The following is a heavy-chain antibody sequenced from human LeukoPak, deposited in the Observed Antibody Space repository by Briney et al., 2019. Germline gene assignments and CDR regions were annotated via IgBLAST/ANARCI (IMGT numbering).Heavy chain of an antibody. J-gene: IGHJ4*02. D-gene: IGHD6-19*01. CDR2: INHSGST. V-gene: IGHV4-34*01. CDR3: ARSIAVAGKRGLDY. Sequence: GSLRLSCVASGFTFSNYWMSWIRQPPGKGLEWIGEINHSGSTNYNPSLKSRVTISVDTSKNQFSLKLSSVTAADTAVYYCARSIAVAGKRGLDYWGQGTLVTVSS. CDR1: GFTFSNYW.